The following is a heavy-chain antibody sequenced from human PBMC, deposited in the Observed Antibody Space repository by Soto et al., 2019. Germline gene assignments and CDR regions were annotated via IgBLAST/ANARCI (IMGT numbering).Heavy chain of an antibody. CDR1: GFTFSSYA. CDR2: ISGSGGST. CDR3: AKVPRLYYYYDSSGYTDTNNWFDP. Sequence: EVQLLESGGGLVQPGGSLRLSCAASGFTFSSYAMSWVRQAPGKGLEWVSAISGSGGSTYYADSVKGRFTISRDNSKNTLYLQMNSLRAEDTAVYYCAKVPRLYYYYDSSGYTDTNNWFDPWGQGTLVTVSS. V-gene: IGHV3-23*01. J-gene: IGHJ5*02. D-gene: IGHD3-22*01.